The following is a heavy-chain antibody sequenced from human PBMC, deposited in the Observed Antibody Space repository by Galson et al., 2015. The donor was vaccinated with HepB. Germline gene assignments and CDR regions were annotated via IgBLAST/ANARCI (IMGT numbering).Heavy chain of an antibody. CDR2: ISSSSSYI. CDR3: ARGWGAARPGWERYYYMDV. CDR1: GFTFSSYS. J-gene: IGHJ6*03. D-gene: IGHD6-6*01. Sequence: SLRLSCAASGFTFSSYSMNWVRQAPGKGLEWVSSISSSSSYIYYADSVKGRFTISRDNAKNSLYLQMNSLRAEDTAVYYCARGWGAARPGWERYYYMDVWGKGTTVTVSS. V-gene: IGHV3-21*01.